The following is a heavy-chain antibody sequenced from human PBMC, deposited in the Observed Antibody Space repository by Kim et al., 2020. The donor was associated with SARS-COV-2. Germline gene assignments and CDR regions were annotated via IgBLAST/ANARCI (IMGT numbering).Heavy chain of an antibody. CDR1: GGSFSGYY. Sequence: SETLSLTCAVYGGSFSGYYWSWIRQPPGKGLEWIGEINHSGSTNYNPSLKSRVTISVDTSKNQFSLKLSSVTAADTAVYYCARLFSKYQLLHTRGGFDPWGQGTLVTVSS. J-gene: IGHJ5*02. V-gene: IGHV4-34*01. CDR2: INHSGST. CDR3: ARLFSKYQLLHTRGGFDP. D-gene: IGHD2-2*01.